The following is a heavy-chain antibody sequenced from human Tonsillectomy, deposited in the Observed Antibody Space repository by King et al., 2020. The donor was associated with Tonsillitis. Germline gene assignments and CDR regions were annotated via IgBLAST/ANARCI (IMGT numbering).Heavy chain of an antibody. V-gene: IGHV3-7*03. CDR2: IKQDGSEK. CDR1: GFTFINYW. Sequence: VQLVESGGGLVQPGGSLRLSCAASGFTFINYWMTWVHLAPGKGLEWVANIKQDGSEKYYVDSVKGRFTISRDNAKNSLYLLMNSLRAEDTAVYYCARDRSRVGTYWGQGTLVTVSS. CDR3: ARDRSRVGTY. J-gene: IGHJ4*02. D-gene: IGHD3-16*01.